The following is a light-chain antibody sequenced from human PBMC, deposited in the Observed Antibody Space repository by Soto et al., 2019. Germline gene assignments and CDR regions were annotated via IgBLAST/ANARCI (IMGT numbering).Light chain of an antibody. V-gene: IGKV3-15*01. CDR1: QSVSSN. CDR2: GAS. J-gene: IGKJ5*01. CDR3: QQYNNWPPIT. Sequence: IVVTQSAATLSVSPRERATLSCRASQSVSSNLAWYQQKPGQAPRLLIYGASTRATGIPARFSGSGSGTEFTLTISSLQSEDFAVYDCQQYNNWPPITFGQGTRLEIK.